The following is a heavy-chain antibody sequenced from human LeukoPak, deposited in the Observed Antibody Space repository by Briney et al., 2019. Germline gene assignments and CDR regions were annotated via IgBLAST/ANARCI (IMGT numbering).Heavy chain of an antibody. J-gene: IGHJ4*02. CDR2: ISDTGNT. V-gene: IGHV3-23*01. Sequence: GGSLRLSCAASGFTLSSYAMSWVRQAPGKGLEWVSAISDTGNTYHADSVKSRFTISRDSSKNTLFLQMNRLRPEDAAVYYCAKAPVTTCRGAFCYPFDYWGLGTLVTVSS. CDR3: AKAPVTTCRGAFCYPFDY. CDR1: GFTLSSYA. D-gene: IGHD2-15*01.